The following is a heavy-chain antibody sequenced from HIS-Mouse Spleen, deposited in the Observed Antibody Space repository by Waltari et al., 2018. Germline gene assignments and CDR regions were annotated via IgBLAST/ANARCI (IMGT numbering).Heavy chain of an antibody. J-gene: IGHJ4*02. Sequence: QVQLVESGGGVVQPGRSLRLSCAASGLTFSRYGRHWVRQAPGKGLEWVAVISYDGSKKSYSDSLKGRFTISRDNSKNTLYLQMNSLRAEDTAVYYCEGVYGSGSYYFDYWGQGTLVTVSS. CDR1: GLTFSRYG. CDR2: ISYDGSKK. D-gene: IGHD3-10*01. V-gene: IGHV3-30*03. CDR3: EGVYGSGSYYFDY.